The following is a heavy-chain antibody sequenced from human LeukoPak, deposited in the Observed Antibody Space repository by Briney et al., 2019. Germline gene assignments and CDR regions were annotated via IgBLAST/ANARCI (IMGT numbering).Heavy chain of an antibody. CDR3: ARVGSSSSEGIAFDI. CDR2: IYSGGST. D-gene: IGHD6-6*01. Sequence: GGSLRLSCAASGFTVSSNYMSWVRQAPGKGLEWVSVIYSGGSTYYADSVKGRFTISRDNSKNTLYLQMNSLRAEDTAVYYCARVGSSSSEGIAFDIWGQGIMVTVSS. J-gene: IGHJ3*02. V-gene: IGHV3-53*01. CDR1: GFTVSSNY.